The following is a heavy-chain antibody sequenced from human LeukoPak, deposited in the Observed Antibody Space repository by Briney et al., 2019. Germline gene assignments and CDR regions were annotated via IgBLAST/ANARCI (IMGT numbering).Heavy chain of an antibody. CDR2: INPASGGT. V-gene: IGHV1-2*02. CDR3: ARESTSGSYGYGMDV. CDR1: GYTFIGYY. D-gene: IGHD3-10*01. Sequence: ASVKVSCKASGYTFIGYYMNWVRQAPGQGPEWMGWINPASGGTKYAQKFKGRVTMTRDTSISTAYMELSRLTSDDTAVYYCARESTSGSYGYGMDVWGQGTTVTVSS. J-gene: IGHJ6*02.